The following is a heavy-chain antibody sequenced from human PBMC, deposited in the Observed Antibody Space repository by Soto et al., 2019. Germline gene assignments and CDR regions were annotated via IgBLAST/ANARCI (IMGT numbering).Heavy chain of an antibody. Sequence: PSETLSLTCTVSGGSISSGNYYWSWIRQPPGKGLEWIGFMSYSGSTSYNASLKSRVTISVDTSKSQFSLNLSFVTAADTAVYYCAASCVGCGGFNYYGMDVWGQGTTVTVSS. J-gene: IGHJ6*02. CDR1: GGSISSGNYY. CDR2: MSYSGST. CDR3: AASCVGCGGFNYYGMDV. D-gene: IGHD2-21*01. V-gene: IGHV4-30-4*01.